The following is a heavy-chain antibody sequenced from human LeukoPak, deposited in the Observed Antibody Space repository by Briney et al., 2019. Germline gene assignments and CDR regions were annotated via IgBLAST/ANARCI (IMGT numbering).Heavy chain of an antibody. D-gene: IGHD3-3*01. CDR3: ARGIDERLYLNY. Sequence: GGSLRLSCAASGFPFAPFWMTWVSQAPGKGPEFVATMNRDGSEVAYGNSVRGRFTISRDNAKNSLYLQMYSLRAEDTAVYYCARGIDERLYLNYWGQGALVTVSS. V-gene: IGHV3-7*04. CDR1: GFPFAPFW. J-gene: IGHJ4*02. CDR2: MNRDGSEV.